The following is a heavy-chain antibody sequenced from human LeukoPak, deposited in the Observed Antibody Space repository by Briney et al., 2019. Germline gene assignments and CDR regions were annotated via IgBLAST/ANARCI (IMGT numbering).Heavy chain of an antibody. V-gene: IGHV1-69*05. CDR2: IIPIFGTA. CDR1: GGTFSSYA. J-gene: IGHJ4*02. CDR3: TRVGYYYDSSGYLGFDY. D-gene: IGHD3-22*01. Sequence: SVKVSCKASGGTFSSYAISWVRQAPGQGLEWMGRIIPIFGTANYVQKFQGRVTITTDESTSTAYMELSSLRSEDTAVYYCTRVGYYYDSSGYLGFDYWGQGTLVTVSS.